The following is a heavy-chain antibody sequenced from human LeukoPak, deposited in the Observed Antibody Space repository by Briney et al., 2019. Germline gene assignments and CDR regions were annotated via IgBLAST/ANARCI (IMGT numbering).Heavy chain of an antibody. D-gene: IGHD3-10*01. V-gene: IGHV3-30*02. CDR1: GFTFNNYG. J-gene: IGHJ6*03. CDR3: AKTSGSGTFYYYYYMDV. CDR2: IRYDGSNK. Sequence: GGSLRLSCAASGFTFNNYGMHWVRQAPGKGLEWVAFIRYDGSNKYYSDSVKGRFTISRDNSKNTLYLQMNSLRAEDTAVYYCAKTSGSGTFYYYYYMDVWGKGTTVTISS.